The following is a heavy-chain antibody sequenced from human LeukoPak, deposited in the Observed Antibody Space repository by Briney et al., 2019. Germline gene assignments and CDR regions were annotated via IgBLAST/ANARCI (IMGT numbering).Heavy chain of an antibody. CDR2: IYYTGST. Sequence: PSETLSLTCTISGSSITSVSHYWGWIRQPPGKGLEWXGDIYYTGSTYYSPSLRSRVTMSVHTSENQFSLRLNSVTAVDTAVYYCARRWGNIVGVTYEYWGQGTLVTVSS. V-gene: IGHV4-39*01. J-gene: IGHJ4*02. D-gene: IGHD3-16*01. CDR3: ARRWGNIVGVTYEY. CDR1: GSSITSVSHY.